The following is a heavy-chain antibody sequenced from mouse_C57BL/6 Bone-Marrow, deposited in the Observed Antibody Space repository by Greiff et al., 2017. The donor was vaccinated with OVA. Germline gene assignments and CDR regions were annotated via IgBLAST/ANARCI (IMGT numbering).Heavy chain of an antibody. J-gene: IGHJ1*03. CDR2: IHPSASDT. CDR3: AIENYSNYVDWYFDV. CDR1: GYTFTSYW. Sequence: QVQLQQPGAELVKPGASVKVSCKASGYTFTSYWMHWVKQRPGQGLEWIGRIHPSASDTNYNQKFKGKATLTVDKSSSTAYMQLSILTSEDSAVYYCAIENYSNYVDWYFDVWGTGTTVTVSS. D-gene: IGHD2-5*01. V-gene: IGHV1-74*01.